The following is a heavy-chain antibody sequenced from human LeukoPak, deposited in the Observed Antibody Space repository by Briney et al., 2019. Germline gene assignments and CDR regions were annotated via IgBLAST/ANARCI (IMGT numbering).Heavy chain of an antibody. V-gene: IGHV1-2*02. D-gene: IGHD3-10*01. Sequence: ASVKVSRKASGYTFTGYYMHWVRQAPGQGLEWIGWINPNSGGTNYAQKFQGRVTMTRDTSISTAYMELSRLRSDDTAVYYCARDGSGSGSFDYWGQGTLVTVSS. CDR3: ARDGSGSGSFDY. CDR1: GYTFTGYY. J-gene: IGHJ4*02. CDR2: INPNSGGT.